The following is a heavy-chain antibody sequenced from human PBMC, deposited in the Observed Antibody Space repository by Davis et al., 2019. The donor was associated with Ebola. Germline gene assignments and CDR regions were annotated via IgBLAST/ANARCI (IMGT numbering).Heavy chain of an antibody. J-gene: IGHJ6*03. Sequence: GESLKISCAASGFTFSSYSMNWVRQAPGKGLEWVSYISSSSSTIYYADSVKGRFTISRDNAKNSLYLQMNSLRDEDTAVYYCARDRLLRLGYYMDVWGKGTTVTVSS. CDR1: GFTFSSYS. CDR2: ISSSSSTI. D-gene: IGHD4-11*01. V-gene: IGHV3-48*02. CDR3: ARDRLLRLGYYMDV.